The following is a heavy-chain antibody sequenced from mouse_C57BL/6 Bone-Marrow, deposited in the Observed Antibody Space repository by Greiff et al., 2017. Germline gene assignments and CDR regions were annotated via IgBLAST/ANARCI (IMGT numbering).Heavy chain of an antibody. J-gene: IGHJ3*01. V-gene: IGHV2-5*01. D-gene: IGHD2-3*01. CDR1: GFSFTSYG. CDR3: ASYLVYDDGAWFAY. CDR2: IWRGGST. Sequence: VKLQESGPGLVQPSQCLSITCTVSGFSFTSYGVHWVRQSPGQGLEWLGVIWRGGSTDYNAAFMSRLSITKDNSKSQIFFKMNSLQADDTAIYYGASYLVYDDGAWFAYWGQGTLVTVTA.